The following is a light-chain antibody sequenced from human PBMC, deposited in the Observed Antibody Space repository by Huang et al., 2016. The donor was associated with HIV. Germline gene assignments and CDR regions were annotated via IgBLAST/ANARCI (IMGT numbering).Light chain of an antibody. CDR3: QQDSTSMYS. J-gene: IGKJ2*01. Sequence: IQMTQSPSTLSASVGDRVTVTCRASASIGSLLAWYQQKPGKAPKLLIYKASTATSDVPSRFSGSGSGTQFSLIISSLQPDDFATYYCQQDSTSMYSFGQGTKVEIK. CDR2: KAS. V-gene: IGKV1-5*03. CDR1: ASIGSL.